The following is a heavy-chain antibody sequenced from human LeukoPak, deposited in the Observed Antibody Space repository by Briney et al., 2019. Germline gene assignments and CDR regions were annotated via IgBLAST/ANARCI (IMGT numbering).Heavy chain of an antibody. CDR3: ARDLTVTTETYDE. V-gene: IGHV3-33*01. J-gene: IGHJ4*02. Sequence: GGSLRLSCAASGFTFSSYGMHWVRQAPGKGLEWVAVIWYDGSNKYYADSVKGRFTISRDNSKNTLYLRMNSLRAEDTAVYYCARDLTVTTETYDEWGQGTLVTVSS. CDR2: IWYDGSNK. CDR1: GFTFSSYG. D-gene: IGHD4-17*01.